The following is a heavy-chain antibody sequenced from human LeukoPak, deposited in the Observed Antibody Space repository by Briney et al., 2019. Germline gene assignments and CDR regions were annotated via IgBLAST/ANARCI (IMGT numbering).Heavy chain of an antibody. V-gene: IGHV4-59*01. D-gene: IGHD5-12*01. CDR3: ARGTDSGYGHFDY. CDR2: IYYSGST. Sequence: SETLSLTCTVSGGSISSYYWSWIRQPPGKGLEWIGYIYYSGSTNYNPSLKSRVTISVDTSKNQFSLRLNSVTAADTAVYYCARGTDSGYGHFDYWGQGTLVTVSS. J-gene: IGHJ4*02. CDR1: GGSISSYY.